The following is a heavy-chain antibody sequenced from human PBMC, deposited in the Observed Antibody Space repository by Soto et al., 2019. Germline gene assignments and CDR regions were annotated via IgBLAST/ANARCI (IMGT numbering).Heavy chain of an antibody. Sequence: EVDLVESGGGLVQSGGSLRLSCAASGFTFRNYGMNWVRQAPGKGXEWVSYIGIGSSTKYYADSVKGRFTISRDNAKNSLYLQMNSLRAEDTAVYYCARDQLYYNDISGRPLNAFDVWGQGTMVTVSS. D-gene: IGHD3-22*01. J-gene: IGHJ3*01. V-gene: IGHV3-48*01. CDR1: GFTFRNYG. CDR3: ARDQLYYNDISGRPLNAFDV. CDR2: IGIGSSTK.